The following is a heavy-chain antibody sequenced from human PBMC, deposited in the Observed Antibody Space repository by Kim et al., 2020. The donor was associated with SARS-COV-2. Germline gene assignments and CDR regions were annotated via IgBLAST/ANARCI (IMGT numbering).Heavy chain of an antibody. Sequence: CQGRVTMTRDTSTSTVYMELSSLRSEDTAVYYCARAGSMIVVVTDDAFDIWGQGTMVTVSS. D-gene: IGHD3-22*01. V-gene: IGHV1-46*01. CDR3: ARAGSMIVVVTDDAFDI. J-gene: IGHJ3*02.